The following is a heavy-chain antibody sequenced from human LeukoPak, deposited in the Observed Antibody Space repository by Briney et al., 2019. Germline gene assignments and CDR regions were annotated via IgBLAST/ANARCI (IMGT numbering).Heavy chain of an antibody. V-gene: IGHV3-21*01. J-gene: IGHJ6*02. Sequence: GGSLRLSCAASGLTFSSYSMNWVRQAPGKGLEWVSSISSSSSYIYYADSVKGRFTISRDSAKNSLYLQMNSLRAEDTAVYYCAREYSSGWATDYYGMDVWGQGTTVTVSS. CDR3: AREYSSGWATDYYGMDV. CDR2: ISSSSSYI. CDR1: GLTFSSYS. D-gene: IGHD6-19*01.